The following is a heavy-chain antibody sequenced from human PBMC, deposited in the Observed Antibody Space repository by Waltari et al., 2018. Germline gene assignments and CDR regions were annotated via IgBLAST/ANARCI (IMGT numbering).Heavy chain of an antibody. Sequence: QVHLVESGGGVVQPGGSLRLCCAGSDFNFTDYGFHWVRQAPGKGLDGVAVVSFEETTKYYVDSVKGRFTIARDKSMNTVYLEMNSLRPDDTAMYYCASVTGTGYWGQGTLVTVSS. D-gene: IGHD1-1*01. V-gene: IGHV3-30*03. CDR2: VSFEETTK. CDR3: ASVTGTGY. CDR1: DFNFTDYG. J-gene: IGHJ4*02.